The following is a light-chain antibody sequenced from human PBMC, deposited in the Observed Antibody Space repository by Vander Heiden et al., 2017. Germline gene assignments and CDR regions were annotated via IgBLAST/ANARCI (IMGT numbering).Light chain of an antibody. CDR2: WAS. V-gene: IGKV4-1*01. Sequence: DIVMTQSPDSLAVSLGERATINCKSSQSVLYSSNNKNYLAWYQQKPGQPPNLLIYWASTRESGVPDRFSGSGSGTDFTLTISSLQAEFVAVYYCQQDDSTPWTFGQGTKVEIK. J-gene: IGKJ1*01. CDR1: QSVLYSSNNKNY. CDR3: QQDDSTPWT.